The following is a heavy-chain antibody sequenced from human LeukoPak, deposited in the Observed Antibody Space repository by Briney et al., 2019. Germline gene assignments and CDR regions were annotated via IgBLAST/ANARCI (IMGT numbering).Heavy chain of an antibody. J-gene: IGHJ5*02. CDR3: AKDPGYSSSWYQGPNWFDP. V-gene: IGHV3-23*01. Sequence: GGSLRLSCAASGFTFSSYAMSWVRQAPGKGLEWVSAISGSGGSTYYADSVKGRFTISRDNSKNTLYLQMNSLRAEDTAVYYCAKDPGYSSSWYQGPNWFDPWGQGTLVTVS. CDR2: ISGSGGST. D-gene: IGHD6-13*01. CDR1: GFTFSSYA.